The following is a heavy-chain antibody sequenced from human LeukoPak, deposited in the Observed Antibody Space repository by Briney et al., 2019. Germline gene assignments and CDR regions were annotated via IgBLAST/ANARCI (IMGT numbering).Heavy chain of an antibody. J-gene: IGHJ4*02. CDR3: AHRQTWDSSGVYGY. CDR2: IYWDDDK. CDR1: GFSLSTSGVG. D-gene: IGHD3-22*01. V-gene: IGHV2-5*02. Sequence: SGPTLVNPTQTLMLTCTFSGFSLSTSGVGVGWIRQPPGKALEWLALIYWDDDKRYSPSLKSRLTITKDTSKNQVVLTMTNMDPVDTATYYCAHRQTWDSSGVYGYWGQGTLVTVSS.